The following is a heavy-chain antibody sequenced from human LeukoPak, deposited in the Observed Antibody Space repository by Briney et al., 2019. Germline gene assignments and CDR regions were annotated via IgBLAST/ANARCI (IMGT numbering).Heavy chain of an antibody. CDR2: ISSSSSYI. D-gene: IGHD5-18*01. V-gene: IGHV3-21*01. Sequence: GGSLRLSCAASGFTFSTYTMNWVRQAPGKGLEWVSSISSSSSYIYYADSVKGRFTISRDNAKNSLYLQMNSLRAEDTAVYYCARMEESYCSYWGQGTLVTVSS. CDR3: ARMEESYCSY. J-gene: IGHJ4*02. CDR1: GFTFSTYT.